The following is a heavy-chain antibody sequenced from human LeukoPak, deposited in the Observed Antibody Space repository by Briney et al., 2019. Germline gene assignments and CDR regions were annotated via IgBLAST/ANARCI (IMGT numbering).Heavy chain of an antibody. V-gene: IGHV3-7*01. J-gene: IGHJ3*01. CDR2: IQHDGSDQ. D-gene: IGHD3-10*01. Sequence: GGSLRLSCATSGFTFSSYAMSWVRQAPGKGLEWVANIQHDGSDQYYEDSVKGRFTISRDNAKDSLFLQMNSLRAEDTAVYFCARSLMSFGELLSGGFDVWGQGAMVTVSS. CDR1: GFTFSSYA. CDR3: ARSLMSFGELLSGGFDV.